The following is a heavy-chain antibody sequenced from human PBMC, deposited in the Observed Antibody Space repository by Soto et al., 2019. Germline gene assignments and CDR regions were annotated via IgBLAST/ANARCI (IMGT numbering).Heavy chain of an antibody. CDR2: ISPHNRNT. D-gene: IGHD3-9*01. CDR3: ARDEGGYDILTGYYKAHHFDQ. V-gene: IGHV1-18*01. Sequence: QVQLVQSGAEVKKPGDSVKVSCKASGYTFGHFYITWVRQAPGQGLEWMGAISPHNRNTNYAEKFRGRCTLTTDTSTTTAYMELRSLRSDDTAVYYCARDEGGYDILTGYYKAHHFDQWGQGALVTVSS. CDR1: GYTFGHFY. J-gene: IGHJ4*02.